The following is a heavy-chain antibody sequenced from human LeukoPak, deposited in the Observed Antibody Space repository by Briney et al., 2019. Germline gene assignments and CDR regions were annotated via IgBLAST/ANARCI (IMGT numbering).Heavy chain of an antibody. CDR3: ARDYGDYTNWFDP. V-gene: IGHV4-39*02. CDR1: GGSISSSSYY. CDR2: IYYSGST. J-gene: IGHJ5*02. D-gene: IGHD4-17*01. Sequence: SETLSLTCTVSGGSISSSSYYWGWIRQPPGKGLEWIGSIYYSGSTYYNPSLKSRVTISVDTFKNQFSLKLSSVTAADTAVYYCARDYGDYTNWFDPWGQGTLVTVSS.